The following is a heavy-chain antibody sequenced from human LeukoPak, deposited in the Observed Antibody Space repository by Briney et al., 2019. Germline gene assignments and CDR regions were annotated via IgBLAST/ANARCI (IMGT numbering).Heavy chain of an antibody. CDR3: ARDVRSGMGV. J-gene: IGHJ6*02. V-gene: IGHV4-59*01. Sequence: PSETLSLTCTVSGGSISSYYWSWIRQPPGKGLEWIGYISYSGSTNYNPSLRSRVTISVATSKNHFSLQLSFVTAADTAVYYCARDVRSGMGVWGQGTTVIVSS. CDR2: ISYSGST. D-gene: IGHD6-6*01. CDR1: GGSISSYY.